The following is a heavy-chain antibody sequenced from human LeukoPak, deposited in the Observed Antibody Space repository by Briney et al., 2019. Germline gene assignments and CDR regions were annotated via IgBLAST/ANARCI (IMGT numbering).Heavy chain of an antibody. J-gene: IGHJ6*02. Sequence: QSGGSLRLSCEASGFSVSDTYLTWVRQAPGKGPEWVSVIYSGGTTYYADSVKGRFTISRDDSGNTLYLQMNSLRVEDTAMYYCARHPRSTVNVYYYYGLDVWGQGTTVTVSS. CDR2: IYSGGTT. V-gene: IGHV3-66*04. CDR1: GFSVSDTY. CDR3: ARHPRSTVNVYYYYGLDV. D-gene: IGHD4-17*01.